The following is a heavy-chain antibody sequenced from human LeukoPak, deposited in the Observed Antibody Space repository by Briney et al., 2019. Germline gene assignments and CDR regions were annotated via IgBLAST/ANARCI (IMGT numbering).Heavy chain of an antibody. Sequence: PSETLPLTCTVSGGSIGTYYWSWIRQPAGKGLEWIGRIFTTGGANYNPSLKSRVTMSLDTSKNLFSLKLNSVTAADTAVYYCVRDGPSWGLLWGQGALVTVSS. J-gene: IGHJ4*02. CDR2: IFTTGGA. V-gene: IGHV4-4*07. CDR1: GGSIGTYY. D-gene: IGHD7-27*01. CDR3: VRDGPSWGLL.